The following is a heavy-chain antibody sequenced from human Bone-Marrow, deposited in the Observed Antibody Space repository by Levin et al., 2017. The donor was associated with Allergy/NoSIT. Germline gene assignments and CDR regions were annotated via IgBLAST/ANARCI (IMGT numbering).Heavy chain of an antibody. D-gene: IGHD6-19*01. CDR1: GFAFANHA. CDR3: AREQGARGWYTVDF. J-gene: IGHJ4*02. V-gene: IGHV3-23*01. Sequence: GGSLRLSCAASGFAFANHAMTWVRHAPGKGLEWVSTIRPGSERTYFADSVKGRFTVSRDDSMTMMYLQMNSLRADDAAVYYCAREQGARGWYTVDFWGQGTLVTVSS. CDR2: IRPGSERT.